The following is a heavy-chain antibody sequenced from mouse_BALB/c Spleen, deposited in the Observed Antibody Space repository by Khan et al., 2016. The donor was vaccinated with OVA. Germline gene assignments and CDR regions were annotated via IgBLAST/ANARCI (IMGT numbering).Heavy chain of an antibody. CDR1: GYSFSTYW. CDR3: TRDRIDY. CDR2: INPTSGYT. J-gene: IGHJ2*01. V-gene: IGHV1-7*01. Sequence: QVQLKQSGAALAKPGASVKMSCKASGYSFSTYWMHWVKQRHGQGQEWIGYINPTSGYTDYNEKFKDKATLSADKSSSTAYMQLSRLTSEDSAVYYGTRDRIDYWGEGTTLTVAS.